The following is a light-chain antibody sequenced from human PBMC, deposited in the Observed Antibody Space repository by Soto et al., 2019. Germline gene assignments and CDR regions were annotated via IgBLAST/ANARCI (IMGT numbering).Light chain of an antibody. V-gene: IGKV2-28*01. CDR2: LGS. CDR3: MQALQTPT. J-gene: IGKJ4*01. Sequence: DIVMTQSPLSPPVTPGEPASISCRSSQTLLHSNGYNYLDWYLQKPGQSPQLLIYLGSSRASGVPDRFSGSGSGTDFTLKISRVEAEDVGVYYCMQALQTPTFGGGTKVEIK. CDR1: QTLLHSNGYNY.